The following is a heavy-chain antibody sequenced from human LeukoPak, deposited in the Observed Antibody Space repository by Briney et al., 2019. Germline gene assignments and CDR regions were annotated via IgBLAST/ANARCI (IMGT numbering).Heavy chain of an antibody. CDR2: MNPNSGNT. CDR1: GYTFTSYD. Sequence: ASVKVSCKAPGYTFTSYDINWVRQATGQGLEWMGWMNPNSGNTGYAQKFQGRVTMTRNTSISTAYMELSSLRSEDTAVYYCARGPYGGDWSDPWGQGTLVTVSS. J-gene: IGHJ5*02. CDR3: ARGPYGGDWSDP. D-gene: IGHD3-10*01. V-gene: IGHV1-8*01.